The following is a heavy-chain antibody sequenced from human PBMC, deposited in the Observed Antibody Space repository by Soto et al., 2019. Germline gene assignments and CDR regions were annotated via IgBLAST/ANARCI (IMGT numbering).Heavy chain of an antibody. V-gene: IGHV1-18*04. CDR3: ATGPNQLSGYYNYYDYGMDV. CDR1: GYTFTSYG. D-gene: IGHD3-3*01. J-gene: IGHJ6*04. CDR2: ISAYNGNT. Sequence: QVQLVQSGAEVKKPGASVKVSCKASGYTFTSYGISWVRQAPGQGLEWMGWISAYNGNTNYAQKLQGRVTMTTDTSTGTACTELRSRRSDDTAVYYCATGPNQLSGYYNYYDYGMDVWGKGTTVTVSS.